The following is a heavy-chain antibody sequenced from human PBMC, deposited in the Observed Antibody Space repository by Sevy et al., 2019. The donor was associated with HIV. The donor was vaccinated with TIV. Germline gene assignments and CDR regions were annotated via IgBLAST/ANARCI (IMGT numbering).Heavy chain of an antibody. J-gene: IGHJ4*02. Sequence: GGSLRLSCAASGFSFSGYAIHWVRQAPGKGLEWVAVIAFEGSNKCYADSVKGRFTISRDNSKNTLFLQMNSLRAEDTAVYYCAKEGAYSYTTYFDYWGQGTVVTVSS. D-gene: IGHD1-26*01. CDR3: AKEGAYSYTTYFDY. CDR2: IAFEGSNK. CDR1: GFSFSGYA. V-gene: IGHV3-30*18.